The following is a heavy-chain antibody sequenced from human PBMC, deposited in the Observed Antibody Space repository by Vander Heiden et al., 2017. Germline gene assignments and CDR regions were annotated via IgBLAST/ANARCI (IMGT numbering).Heavy chain of an antibody. D-gene: IGHD5-12*01. V-gene: IGHV3-11*01. CDR3: ARTIIHWDIVVYYFDY. CDR2: ISSSGSTI. Sequence: QVQLVDSGGVLVQPGGSLRLAGAGSGFTFSAYYMSWIRQAPGKGLEWVSYISSSGSTIYYADSVKGRFTISRDNAKNSLYLQMNSLRAEDTAVYYCARTIIHWDIVVYYFDYWGQGTLVTVSS. J-gene: IGHJ4*02. CDR1: GFTFSAYY.